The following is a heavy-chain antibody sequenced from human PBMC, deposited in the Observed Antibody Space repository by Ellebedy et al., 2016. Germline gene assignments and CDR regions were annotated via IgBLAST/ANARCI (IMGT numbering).Heavy chain of an antibody. CDR3: ARLGSISYSYFDY. Sequence: GGSLRPSCAASGFPFSNYWMTWVRQAPGKGLEWVARINQDGREEYYVDSVKGRFTISRDNSKNSVYLQTNSLGADDTAVYYCARLGSISYSYFDYWGQGALLTVSS. V-gene: IGHV3-7*01. D-gene: IGHD2-21*01. CDR2: INQDGREE. J-gene: IGHJ4*02. CDR1: GFPFSNYW.